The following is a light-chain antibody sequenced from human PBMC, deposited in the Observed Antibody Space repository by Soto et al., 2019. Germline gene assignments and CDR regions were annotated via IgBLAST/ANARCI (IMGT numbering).Light chain of an antibody. CDR3: AACDDSLSGWV. V-gene: IGLV1-47*01. CDR2: KNS. Sequence: QSVLAQPPSASETPGQRVTISCSGSSSNIGTNFVYWYQQLPGTAPKLLIYKNSQRPSGVPDRFSGSNSGTSASLAISGLRYEDEAAYYCAACDDSLSGWVFGGGTKLTVL. CDR1: SSNIGTNF. J-gene: IGLJ3*02.